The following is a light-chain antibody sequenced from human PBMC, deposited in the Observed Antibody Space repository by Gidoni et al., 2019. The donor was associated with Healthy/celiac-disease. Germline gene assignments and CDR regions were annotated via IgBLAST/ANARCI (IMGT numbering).Light chain of an antibody. CDR3: HQYGSPPLG. CDR1: QSISSNY. V-gene: IGKV3-20*01. J-gene: IGKJ5*01. Sequence: EVVLTQSPGTLSLSPGERATISCRASQSISSNYLARYQQRPGHGPRLLIYGASTRATDIPERFSGSGSGSDFTLTISRLETEEFAVYHCHQYGSPPLGFGQXTRLESK. CDR2: GAS.